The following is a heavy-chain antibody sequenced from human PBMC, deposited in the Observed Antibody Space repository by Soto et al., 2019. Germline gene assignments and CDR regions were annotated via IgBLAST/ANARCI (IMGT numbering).Heavy chain of an antibody. J-gene: IGHJ6*02. V-gene: IGHV1-18*01. D-gene: IGHD6-19*01. CDR3: SRFIMVGGWFDPNYYHGMDV. CDR1: GYTFSNYG. CDR2: ISGYNGNT. Sequence: QVQLVQSGAEVKKPGASVTVSCKTSGYTFSNYGINWVRQAPGQGLEWMGWISGYNGNTNYAQTDQHRVTMTTDTSTGTVYMELRSLKSDDTAIYYCSRFIMVGGWFDPNYYHGMDVWGQGTTVTVSS.